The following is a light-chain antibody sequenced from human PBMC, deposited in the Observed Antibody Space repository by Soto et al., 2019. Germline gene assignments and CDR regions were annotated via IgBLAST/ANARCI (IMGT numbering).Light chain of an antibody. CDR3: QQRSNWQGVT. CDR1: QSVSSY. Sequence: EIVLTQSPATLSLPPGERATLSCRASQSVSSYLAWYQQKPGQAPRLLIYDASNRATGIPARFSGSGSGTDFTLTISSLEPEDFAVYYCQQRSNWQGVTFGQGTKLEIK. CDR2: DAS. J-gene: IGKJ2*01. V-gene: IGKV3-11*01.